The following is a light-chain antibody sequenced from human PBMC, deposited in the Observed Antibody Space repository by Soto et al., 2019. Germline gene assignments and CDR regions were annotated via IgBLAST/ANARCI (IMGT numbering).Light chain of an antibody. CDR3: SSFTSSTTWV. CDR1: RSDVGGYNY. J-gene: IGLJ3*02. V-gene: IGLV2-14*01. CDR2: EVR. Sequence: QSVLTQPASVSGSPGQSITISCTGSRSDVGGYNYVSWYQQSPGKAPRLIIYEVRNRPSGVSNRFSGSKSGNTASLTISGLQDEDEADYYCSSFTSSTTWVFGGGTKLTVL.